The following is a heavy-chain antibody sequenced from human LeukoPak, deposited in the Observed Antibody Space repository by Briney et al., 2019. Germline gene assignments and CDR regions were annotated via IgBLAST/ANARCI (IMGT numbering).Heavy chain of an antibody. V-gene: IGHV3-30*02. J-gene: IGHJ4*02. CDR1: GFTFSSYG. D-gene: IGHD3-10*01. CDR2: IRYDGSNK. CDR3: AKDPSRLWFGELGVFDY. Sequence: GGSLRLSCAASGFTFSSYGMHWVRQAPGKGLEWVAFIRYDGSNKYYADSVKGRFTISRDNSKNTLYLQMNSLRAEDTAVYYCAKDPSRLWFGELGVFDYWGQGTLVTVSS.